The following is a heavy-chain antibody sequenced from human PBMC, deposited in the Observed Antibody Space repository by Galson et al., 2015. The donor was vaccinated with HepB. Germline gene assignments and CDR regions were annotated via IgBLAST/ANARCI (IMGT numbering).Heavy chain of an antibody. CDR3: ARALPPGNVLVPADPTPSYYYMDV. Sequence: SVKVSCKASGYTFNSYGISWVRQAPGQGLEWMGWISAYNGNTKYAQKVQGRITMTTDTSTSTAYMELRSLRSDDTAVYYCARALPPGNVLVPADPTPSYYYMDVWGKGTTVTVSS. D-gene: IGHD2-2*01. V-gene: IGHV1-18*01. CDR1: GYTFNSYG. CDR2: ISAYNGNT. J-gene: IGHJ6*03.